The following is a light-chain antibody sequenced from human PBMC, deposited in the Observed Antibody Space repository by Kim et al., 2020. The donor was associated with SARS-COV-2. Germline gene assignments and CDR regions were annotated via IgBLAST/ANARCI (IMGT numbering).Light chain of an antibody. Sequence: LTQPASVSGSPGQSITISCTGTSSDVGTYNYVSWYQQHPGKAPKLIIYDVTNRPSGVSNRFSGSKSGNTASLTISGLQAEDEADYYCTSYTSTSTLVVFGGGTQLTVL. CDR3: TSYTSTSTLVV. CDR1: SSDVGTYNY. J-gene: IGLJ3*02. V-gene: IGLV2-14*03. CDR2: DVT.